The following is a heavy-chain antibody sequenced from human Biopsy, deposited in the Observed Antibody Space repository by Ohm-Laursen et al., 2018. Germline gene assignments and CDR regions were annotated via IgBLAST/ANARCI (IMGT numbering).Heavy chain of an antibody. V-gene: IGHV4-59*02. J-gene: IGHJ4*02. CDR2: ISYTGYT. D-gene: IGHD4-23*01. CDR3: ARGSNDFGGLYFPR. CDR1: GDSVTKYY. Sequence: SETLSLTCIVSGDSVTKYYWSWIRQPPGKGLEWIGHISYTGYTSYNASLKSRVTISVDTSRNHFSLRLSSLTAADTAVYYCARGSNDFGGLYFPRWGQGTLLTVSS.